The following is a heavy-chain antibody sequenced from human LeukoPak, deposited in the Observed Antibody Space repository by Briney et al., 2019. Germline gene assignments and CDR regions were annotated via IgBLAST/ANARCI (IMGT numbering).Heavy chain of an antibody. CDR3: ARGRRGVFDY. V-gene: IGHV4-34*01. CDR2: INHSGST. Sequence: SETLSLTCAVYGGSFSGYYWSWIRQPPGKGLEWIGEINHSGSTNYNPSLKSRVTISVDTSKNQFSLKLSSVTAADTAVYYCARGRRGVFDYWGRGTLVTVSS. J-gene: IGHJ4*02. D-gene: IGHD3-10*01. CDR1: GGSFSGYY.